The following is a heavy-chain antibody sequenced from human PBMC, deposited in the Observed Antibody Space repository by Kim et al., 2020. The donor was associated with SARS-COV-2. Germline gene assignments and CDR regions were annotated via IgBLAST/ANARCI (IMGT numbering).Heavy chain of an antibody. J-gene: IGHJ4*02. CDR3: AREGEWLYYFDY. V-gene: IGHV6-1*01. Sequence: YAVSVKSRITINADPSKNQFSLQLNSVTPAETAVFYCAREGEWLYYFDYWGQGTLVPVSS. D-gene: IGHD3-3*01.